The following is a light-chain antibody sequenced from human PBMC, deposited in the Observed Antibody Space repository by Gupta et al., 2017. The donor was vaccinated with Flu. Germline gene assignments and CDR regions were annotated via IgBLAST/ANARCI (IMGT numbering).Light chain of an antibody. CDR3: ADWDDGLNGCS. CDR2: FNN. V-gene: IGLV1-44*01. Sequence: RVTISCSGRNTKIGGNYAVWYQHLPGNGPQSTIVFNNLRPSGVPDRFSGSKSGTSASLAITGLQSEDEADYYCADWDDGLNGCSFGGGTKLTVL. CDR1: NTKIGGNY. J-gene: IGLJ2*01.